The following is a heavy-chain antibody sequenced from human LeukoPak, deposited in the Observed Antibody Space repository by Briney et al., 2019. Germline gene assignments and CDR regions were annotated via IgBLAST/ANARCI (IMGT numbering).Heavy chain of an antibody. V-gene: IGHV4-4*07. Sequence: PSETLSLTCTVSGGSISSYYWSWIRQPAGKGLEWIGRIYTSGSTNYNPSLKSRVTMSVDTSKNQFSLKLSSVTAADTAVYYCARTALAYCGGDCYYFDYWGQGTLVTVSS. CDR3: ARTALAYCGGDCYYFDY. J-gene: IGHJ4*02. D-gene: IGHD2-21*02. CDR2: IYTSGST. CDR1: GGSISSYY.